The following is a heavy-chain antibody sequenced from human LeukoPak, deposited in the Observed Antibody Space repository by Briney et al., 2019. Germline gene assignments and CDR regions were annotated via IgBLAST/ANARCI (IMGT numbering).Heavy chain of an antibody. CDR2: FDPEDGET. CDR3: ATDRPSSAKVGPRGYYYYYMDV. D-gene: IGHD2-2*01. Sequence: EASVKVSCKVSGYTLTELSMHWVRQAPGKGLEWMGGFDPEDGETIYAQTLQGRVTMTEDTSTDTAYMELSSLRSEDTAVYYCATDRPSSAKVGPRGYYYYYMDVWGKGTTVTVSS. CDR1: GYTLTELS. J-gene: IGHJ6*03. V-gene: IGHV1-24*01.